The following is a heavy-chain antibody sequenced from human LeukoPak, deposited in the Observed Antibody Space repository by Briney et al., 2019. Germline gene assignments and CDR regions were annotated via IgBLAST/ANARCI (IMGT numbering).Heavy chain of an antibody. Sequence: GGSLRLSCAASGFTFSNAWMSWVRQAPGKGLEWVGRIKSKTDGETTDYAAPVKGRFTISRDDSKNTLYLQMNSLKTEDAAVYYCTTATTRREFDLLTGYRMTTHDTFDIWGQGTMVTVSS. CDR1: GFTFSNAW. CDR2: IKSKTDGETT. CDR3: TTATTRREFDLLTGYRMTTHDTFDI. D-gene: IGHD3-9*01. J-gene: IGHJ3*02. V-gene: IGHV3-15*01.